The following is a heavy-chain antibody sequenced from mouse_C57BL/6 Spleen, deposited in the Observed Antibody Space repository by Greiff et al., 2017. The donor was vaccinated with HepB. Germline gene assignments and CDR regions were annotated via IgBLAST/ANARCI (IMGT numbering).Heavy chain of an antibody. CDR3: AREGMITTKKAWFAY. CDR2: INPNNGGT. Sequence: VQLQQSGPELVKPGASVKISCKASGYTFTDYYMNWVKQSHGKSLEWIGDINPNNGGTSYNQKFKGKATLTVDKSSSTAYMELRSLTSEDSAVYYCAREGMITTKKAWFAYWGQGTLVTVSA. CDR1: GYTFTDYY. V-gene: IGHV1-26*01. J-gene: IGHJ3*01. D-gene: IGHD2-4*01.